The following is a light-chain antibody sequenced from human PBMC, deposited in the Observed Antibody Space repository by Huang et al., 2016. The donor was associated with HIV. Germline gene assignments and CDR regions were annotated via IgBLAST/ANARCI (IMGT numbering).Light chain of an antibody. V-gene: IGKV3-15*01. CDR1: QSVSTN. CDR2: AAS. Sequence: EIVMTQSPATLSVSPGERATLSCRASQSVSTNLAWYQQRPGQAPRLLIYAASTSATCIPARFSGSGSGTEFTLTISSLQSEDFAVYYCQQYTNWPPYSFGQGTMVEIK. J-gene: IGKJ2*03. CDR3: QQYTNWPPYS.